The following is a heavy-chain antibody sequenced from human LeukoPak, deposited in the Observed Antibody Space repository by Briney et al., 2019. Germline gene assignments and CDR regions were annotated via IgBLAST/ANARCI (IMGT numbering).Heavy chain of an antibody. CDR1: GFNFSIYA. D-gene: IGHD7-27*01. CDR3: AKIGPLSGAYYFDY. V-gene: IGHV3-23*01. CDR2: IVGSGTHT. Sequence: GGSLRLSCAASGFNFSIYAMNWVRQAPGKGLKWVSSIVGSGTHTFYAGSVQGGFTVSRDNSKNTVYLQMNSLRGEDTAVYYCAKIGPLSGAYYFDYWGQGTLVTVSS. J-gene: IGHJ4*02.